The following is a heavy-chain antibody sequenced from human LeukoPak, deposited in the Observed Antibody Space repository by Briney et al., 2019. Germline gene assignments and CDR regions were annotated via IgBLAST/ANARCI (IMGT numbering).Heavy chain of an antibody. CDR2: ISSSSSTI. CDR1: GFTFSYYS. CDR3: ARAATKTVRPGGYYHYYMDV. Sequence: GGSLRLSCAASGFTFSYYSMNWVRQAPGKGLEWVSYISSSSSTIYYADSVKGRFTITRDNAKNSQYLQMNSLRAEDTAVYYCARAATKTVRPGGYYHYYMDVWGKGTTVTVSS. J-gene: IGHJ6*03. D-gene: IGHD6-6*01. V-gene: IGHV3-48*04.